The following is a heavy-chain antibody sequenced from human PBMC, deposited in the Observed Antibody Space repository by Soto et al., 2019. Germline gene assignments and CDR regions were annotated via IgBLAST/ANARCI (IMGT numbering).Heavy chain of an antibody. CDR1: GFTFSDYY. J-gene: IGHJ5*02. CDR2: ISDSGSSI. CDR3: ARDTAFINSGFFDA. V-gene: IGHV3-11*01. Sequence: GGSLRLSCAASGFTFSDYYMNWIRQAPGKGLEWVSYISDSGSSIFYADSVKGRFTISRDSARKSLYLHMSSLRVEDTAVYCCARDTAFINSGFFDAWGQGTPGTV. D-gene: IGHD3-22*01.